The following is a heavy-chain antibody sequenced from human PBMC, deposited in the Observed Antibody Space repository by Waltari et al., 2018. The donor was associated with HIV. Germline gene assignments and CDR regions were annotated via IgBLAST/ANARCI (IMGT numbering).Heavy chain of an antibody. J-gene: IGHJ4*02. V-gene: IGHV4-39*01. D-gene: IGHD6-19*01. CDR3: ARHLPLAGSDY. CDR2: MLYGGSP. Sequence: QLQLQESGPGLVKPSETLSLTCTISGGSITSSRYYWGWIRQPPEKGLEWIGSMLYGGSPYYNWPLKSRVSISIDTSRNQFSLKLSSVTATDTAVYFGARHLPLAGSDYWGQGILVTVS. CDR1: GGSITSSRYY.